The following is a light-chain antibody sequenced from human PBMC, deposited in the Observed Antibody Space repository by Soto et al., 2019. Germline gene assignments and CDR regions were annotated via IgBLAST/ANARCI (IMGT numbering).Light chain of an antibody. CDR3: QVWDRSTNYV. CDR1: NIGSRS. CDR2: DDS. V-gene: IGLV3-21*02. J-gene: IGLJ1*01. Sequence: SYELTQPPSVSVAPGQTAKMTCGGDNIGSRSVHWYQQKPGQAPVLVVYDDSDRPSGIPERFSGSNSGNTATLTISRVEAGDEADYFCQVWDRSTNYVFGTGTKLTVL.